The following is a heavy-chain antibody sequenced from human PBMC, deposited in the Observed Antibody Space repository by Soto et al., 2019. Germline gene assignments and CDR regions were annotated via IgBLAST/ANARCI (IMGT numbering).Heavy chain of an antibody. CDR1: GFTFSSYA. D-gene: IGHD6-6*01. V-gene: IGHV3-30-3*01. Sequence: QVQLVESGGGVVQPGRSLRLSCAASGFTFSSYAMHWVREAPGKGLEWVAVISYDGSNKYYADSVKGRFTISRDNSKNTLYLQMNSLRAEDTAVYYCARDQLPLDGMDVWGQGTTVTVSS. CDR3: ARDQLPLDGMDV. J-gene: IGHJ6*02. CDR2: ISYDGSNK.